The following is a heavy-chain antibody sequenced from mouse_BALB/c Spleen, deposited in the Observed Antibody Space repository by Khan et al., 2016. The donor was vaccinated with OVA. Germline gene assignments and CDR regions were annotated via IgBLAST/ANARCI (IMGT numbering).Heavy chain of an antibody. CDR1: GYTFTNYG. V-gene: IGHV9-3-1*01. J-gene: IGHJ4*01. D-gene: IGHD2-10*01. Sequence: QVRLQQSGPELKKPGETVKISCKASGYTFTNYGMNWVKQAPGKGLKWMGWINTYTREPTYTDDFKGRFASSLETSASTAYMQINNHKNEDTATYFGTKPPYFSYIMNYWGQGTSVTVSS. CDR3: TKPPYFSYIMNY. CDR2: INTYTREP.